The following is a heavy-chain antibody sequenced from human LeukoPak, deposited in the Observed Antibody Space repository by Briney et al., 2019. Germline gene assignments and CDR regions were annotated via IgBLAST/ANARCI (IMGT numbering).Heavy chain of an antibody. V-gene: IGHV4-34*01. Sequence: SETLSLTCAVYGGSFSGYYWSWIRQPPGKGLEWSGEINHSGSTNYNPSLKSRVTISVDTSKNQFSLKLSSVTAADTAVYYCARSPTRAIAARVYWYFELWGRGTLVTVSS. CDR3: ARSPTRAIAARVYWYFEL. J-gene: IGHJ2*01. D-gene: IGHD6-6*01. CDR2: INHSGST. CDR1: GGSFSGYY.